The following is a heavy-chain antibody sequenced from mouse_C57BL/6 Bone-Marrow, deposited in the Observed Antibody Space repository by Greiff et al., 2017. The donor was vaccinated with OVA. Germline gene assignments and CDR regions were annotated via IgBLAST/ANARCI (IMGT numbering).Heavy chain of an antibody. V-gene: IGHV7-1*01. CDR3: AKDATYYYAMDY. CDR1: GFTFSDFY. J-gene: IGHJ4*01. CDR2: SRNKANDYNT. Sequence: EVKVVESGGGLVQSGRSLRLSCATSGFTFSDFYMEWVRQAPGKGLEWLAASRNKANDYNTEYSASVKGRIIVSRDTPQGILYLQRNALRAVDTAICYCAKDATYYYAMDYWGQGTSVTVSS.